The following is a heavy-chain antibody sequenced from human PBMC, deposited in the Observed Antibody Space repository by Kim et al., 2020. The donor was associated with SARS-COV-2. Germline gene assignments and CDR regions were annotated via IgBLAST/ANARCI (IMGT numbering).Heavy chain of an antibody. Sequence: NYNPSLKSRVTISLDTSKNQFSLKRSSVTAADTAVYYCARQGAYDAKWFDPWGQGTLVTVSS. CDR3: ARQGAYDAKWFDP. D-gene: IGHD2-8*01. V-gene: IGHV4-59*08. J-gene: IGHJ5*02.